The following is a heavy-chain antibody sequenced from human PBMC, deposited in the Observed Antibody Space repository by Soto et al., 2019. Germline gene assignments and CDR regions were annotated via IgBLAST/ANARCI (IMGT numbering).Heavy chain of an antibody. J-gene: IGHJ3*01. CDR3: ARWCAIVGGAEALDV. V-gene: IGHV1-18*01. CDR1: GYTFINYG. Sequence: QVQLVQSGAEVKKPGASVRVSCKTSGYTFINYGITWVRQAPGQGLEWMGWLSAYNGDTSSSEKLQDRITMTTDTSTSTVYMDLRSLTSDDTAVYYCARWCAIVGGAEALDVWGQVTMVIVSS. D-gene: IGHD1-26*01. CDR2: LSAYNGDT.